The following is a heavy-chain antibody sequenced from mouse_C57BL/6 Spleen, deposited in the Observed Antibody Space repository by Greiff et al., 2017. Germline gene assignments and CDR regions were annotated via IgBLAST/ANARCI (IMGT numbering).Heavy chain of an antibody. CDR3: ARHEDGGSSCGYFDV. D-gene: IGHD1-1*01. CDR1: GYTFTEYT. J-gene: IGHJ1*03. Sequence: QVQLKQSGAELVKPGASVKMSCKASGYTFTEYTINWVKQRPGQGLEWIGWFYPGNGSIKYNEKFKDKATLTADKASSTVYMELSRLTSEDSAVFFCARHEDGGSSCGYFDVWGTGTTVTVSS. CDR2: FYPGNGSI. V-gene: IGHV1-62-2*01.